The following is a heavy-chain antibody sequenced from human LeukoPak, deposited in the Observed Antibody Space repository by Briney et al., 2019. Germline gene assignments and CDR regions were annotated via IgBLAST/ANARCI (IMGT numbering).Heavy chain of an antibody. V-gene: IGHV6-1*01. D-gene: IGHD5-24*01. CDR1: VDSVSINSAA. Sequence: SQTLSLTCAISVDSVSINSAASNCIRQSPSRGLEWLGRTYYRSKWYNDYAVSVKSRITINPDTSKNQFSLQLNSVAPEDTAVYYCAREGVEMATIYFDYWGQGTLVTVSS. J-gene: IGHJ4*02. CDR3: AREGVEMATIYFDY. CDR2: TYYRSKWYN.